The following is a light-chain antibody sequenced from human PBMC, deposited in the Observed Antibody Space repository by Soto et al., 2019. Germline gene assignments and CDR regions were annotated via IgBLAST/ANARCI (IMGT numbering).Light chain of an antibody. CDR1: ESVSSSTY. V-gene: IGKV3-20*01. CDR2: GAS. CDR3: QQYGSSPPYT. J-gene: IGKJ2*01. Sequence: EIVLTQSPGTLSLSPGERATLSCRASESVSSSTYLAWYQQKPGQAPRLLIYGASSRATGIPDRFSGSGSGTDFTLTISRLEPEHFAVYYCQQYGSSPPYTFGQGAKLEIK.